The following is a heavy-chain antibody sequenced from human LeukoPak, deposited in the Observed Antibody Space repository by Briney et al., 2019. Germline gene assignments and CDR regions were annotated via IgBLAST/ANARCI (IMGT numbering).Heavy chain of an antibody. D-gene: IGHD3-3*01. CDR3: ARDRRFLGGYYYYYMDV. J-gene: IGHJ6*03. CDR2: IYYSGST. CDR1: AGSISSYY. V-gene: IGHV4-59*01. Sequence: SETLSLTCTVSAGSISSYYWSWIRQPPGKGLEWIGYIYYSGSTNYNPSLKSRVTISVDTSKNQFSLKLSSVTAADTAVYYCARDRRFLGGYYYYYMDVWGKGTTVTVSS.